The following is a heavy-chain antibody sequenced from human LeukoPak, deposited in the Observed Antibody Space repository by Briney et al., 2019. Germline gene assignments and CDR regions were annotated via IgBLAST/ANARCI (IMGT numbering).Heavy chain of an antibody. J-gene: IGHJ4*02. V-gene: IGHV4-39*07. D-gene: IGHD5-24*01. CDR1: GGSISSSSYY. Sequence: SETLSLTCTVSGGSISSSSYYWGWIRQPPGKGLEWIGSIYYSGSTYYNPSLKSRVTISVDTSKNQFSLELSSVTAADTAVYYCARVGVEMATKYFDYWGQGTLVTVSS. CDR2: IYYSGST. CDR3: ARVGVEMATKYFDY.